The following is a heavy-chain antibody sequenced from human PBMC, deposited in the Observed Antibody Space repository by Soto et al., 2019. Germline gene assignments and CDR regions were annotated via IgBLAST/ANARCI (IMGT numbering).Heavy chain of an antibody. D-gene: IGHD5-12*01. V-gene: IGHV4-34*01. CDR1: GGSFSGYY. CDR3: ARGPLKLRRDGYNYIDY. Sequence: PSETLSLTCAVSGGSFSGYYWCWIRQPPGKGLEWIGEINHSGSTNYNPSLTSRVTISVDTSKNQFSLKLSSVTAADTAVYYCARGPLKLRRDGYNYIDYWGQGTLVTVSS. J-gene: IGHJ4*02. CDR2: INHSGST.